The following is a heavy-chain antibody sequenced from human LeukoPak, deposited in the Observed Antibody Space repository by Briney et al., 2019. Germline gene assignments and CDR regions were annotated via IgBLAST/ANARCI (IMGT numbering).Heavy chain of an antibody. D-gene: IGHD2-21*02. V-gene: IGHV4-31*11. CDR2: IYYSGAT. J-gene: IGHJ4*02. CDR1: CGSLSSDGYY. Sequence: PSETLSLTRAVSCGSLSSDGYYLGWVRPHPGEGLEWIRYIYYSGATYYNPSLKSRVTISVDTSKNQLSLKLSSVTAADTAVYYCAREGAYCGGDCYVDYWGQGALVTVSS. CDR3: AREGAYCGGDCYVDY.